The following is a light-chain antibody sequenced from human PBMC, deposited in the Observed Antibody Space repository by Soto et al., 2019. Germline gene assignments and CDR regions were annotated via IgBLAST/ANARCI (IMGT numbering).Light chain of an antibody. CDR2: AAS. J-gene: IGKJ2*01. V-gene: IGKV1-39*01. CDR1: QSVKMY. CDR3: QQSYSTPRT. Sequence: DIQMTQSPSSLSASVGDRVTITCRASQSVKMYLDWFQHKPGKAPKLLIYAASTLQSGVPTRFSGSGSGTDCTLAISGLQRDDFATYYCQQSYSTPRTFGQGTTLEIK.